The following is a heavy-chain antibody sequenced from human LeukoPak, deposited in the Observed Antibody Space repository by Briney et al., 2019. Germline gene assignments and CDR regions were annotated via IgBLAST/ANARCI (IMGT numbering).Heavy chain of an antibody. CDR1: GGSISGYY. D-gene: IGHD6-6*01. J-gene: IGHJ3*02. Sequence: SSETLSLTCTVSGGSISGYYWSWIRQPPGKGLEWIGYIYYSGSTNYNPSLKSRLTISIDTSENQFSLKLSSVTAADTAVYYCAREYSSSSGRRAFDIWGQGTMVTVSS. CDR2: IYYSGST. CDR3: AREYSSSSGRRAFDI. V-gene: IGHV4-59*08.